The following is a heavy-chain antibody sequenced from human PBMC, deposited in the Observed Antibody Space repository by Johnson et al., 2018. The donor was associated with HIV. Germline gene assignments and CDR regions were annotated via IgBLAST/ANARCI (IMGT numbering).Heavy chain of an antibody. CDR2: ISSSGSTI. CDR3: AKSFSTSSIDALDI. D-gene: IGHD6-6*01. Sequence: QVQLVESGGGLVQPGGSLRLSCAASGFTFSDYYMSWIRQAPGKGLEWVSYISSSGSTIYYADSVKGRFTISRDNAKNSLYLQMNSLRAEDTALYYCAKSFSTSSIDALDIWGQGTMVTVSS. CDR1: GFTFSDYY. J-gene: IGHJ3*02. V-gene: IGHV3-11*01.